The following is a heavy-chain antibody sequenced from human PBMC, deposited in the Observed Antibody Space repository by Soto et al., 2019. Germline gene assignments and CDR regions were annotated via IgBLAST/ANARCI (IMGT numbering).Heavy chain of an antibody. J-gene: IGHJ6*03. CDR3: ARYSSSSQPNYYYYYLDV. D-gene: IGHD6-6*01. CDR2: IYYSGST. Sequence: SETLSLTCTVSGGSISSYYWSWIRQPPGKGLEWIGYIYYSGSTNYNPSLKSRVTISVDTSKNQFSLKLSSVTAADTAVYYCARYSSSSQPNYYYYYLDVWGKGTTVTVSS. CDR1: GGSISSYY. V-gene: IGHV4-59*01.